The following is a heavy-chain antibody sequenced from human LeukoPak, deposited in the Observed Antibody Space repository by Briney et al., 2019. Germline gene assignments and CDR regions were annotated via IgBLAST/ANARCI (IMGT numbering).Heavy chain of an antibody. CDR2: LYSSGPT. V-gene: IGHV3-66*01. CDR1: GFAVSSKY. D-gene: IGHD6-19*01. Sequence: GGSLRLSCAVSGFAVSSKYMSWARQAPGKGLEWVAVLYSSGPTYYADSLKGRVTISRDDSKNTLSLQINGLRVEDTAVYYCAKGGMTSGWKGGVFDIWGQGTLVVVSS. CDR3: AKGGMTSGWKGGVFDI. J-gene: IGHJ3*02.